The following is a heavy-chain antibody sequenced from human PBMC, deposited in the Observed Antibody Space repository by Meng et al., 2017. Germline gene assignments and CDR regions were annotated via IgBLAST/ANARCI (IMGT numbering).Heavy chain of an antibody. CDR2: IIPIFGTA. CDR1: GGTVSSYA. CDR3: ARVGTTDAF. V-gene: IGHV1-69*06. J-gene: IGHJ4*02. Sequence: VKLVQTEVEGQKACSSVKGSCKASGGTVSSYASSWVRQAPGEGLEWMGGIIPIFGTANYAQKFQGRVTITADKSTSTAYMELSSLRSEDTAVYYCARVGTTDAFWGQGTLVTVSS. D-gene: IGHD2-2*01.